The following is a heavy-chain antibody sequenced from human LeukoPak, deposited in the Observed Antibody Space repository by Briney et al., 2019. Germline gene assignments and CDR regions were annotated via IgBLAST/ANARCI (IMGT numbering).Heavy chain of an antibody. J-gene: IGHJ6*03. Sequence: GGSLRLSCAVSGFTFANYAMTWVRQAPGKGLESVSSISTDGTTYYAHSVKGRFTLSRDNSKNTLYLQMSSLRAEDTAVYYCAKLGHGCYYSYMDVWGKGTTVTVSS. V-gene: IGHV3-23*01. CDR3: AKLGHGCYYSYMDV. CDR1: GFTFANYA. CDR2: ISTDGTT.